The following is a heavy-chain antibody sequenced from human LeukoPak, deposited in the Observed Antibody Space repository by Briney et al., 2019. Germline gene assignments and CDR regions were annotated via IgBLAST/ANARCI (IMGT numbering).Heavy chain of an antibody. D-gene: IGHD3-10*01. V-gene: IGHV3-30-3*01. CDR1: GFAFSSYA. Sequence: GGSLRLSRAASGFAFSSYAVHWVRQASGKGLECVAVISHDGSKKYYADFVKGRFTISRDNSKNTLYLHMNSLIPEDTAVYFCAKDWKFYYVSGSFFPDNWGQGTLVTVSS. J-gene: IGHJ4*02. CDR3: AKDWKFYYVSGSFFPDN. CDR2: ISHDGSKK.